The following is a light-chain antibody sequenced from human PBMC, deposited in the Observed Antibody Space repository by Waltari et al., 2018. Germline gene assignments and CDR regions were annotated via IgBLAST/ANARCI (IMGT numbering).Light chain of an antibody. J-gene: IGLJ3*02. CDR3: AAWDDSLSGLV. CDR1: SSNIGSNY. Sequence: QSVLTQPPSASGTPGQKVTISCNGSSSNIGSNYVYWYQQLPGTAPKLLIFKTNLRPAGVPGRFSDSKSVTSASLAINGLRSDDEADYYCAAWDDSLSGLVLCGGTKVTVL. CDR2: KTN. V-gene: IGLV1-47*01.